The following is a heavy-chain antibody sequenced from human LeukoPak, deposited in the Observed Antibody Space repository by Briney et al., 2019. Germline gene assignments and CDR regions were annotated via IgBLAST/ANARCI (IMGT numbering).Heavy chain of an antibody. V-gene: IGHV4-59*01. CDR1: GGFISSYY. J-gene: IGHJ4*02. CDR3: AGEDSYGSGFDY. CDR2: IYYSGST. Sequence: SETRSLTCTVSGGFISSYYWSWIRQPPGKVLEWIGYIYYSGSTNYNPSLKGRVTISADTSKNQFSLKLSSVTAADTAVYYCAGEDSYGSGFDYWGQGTLVTVSS. D-gene: IGHD5-18*01.